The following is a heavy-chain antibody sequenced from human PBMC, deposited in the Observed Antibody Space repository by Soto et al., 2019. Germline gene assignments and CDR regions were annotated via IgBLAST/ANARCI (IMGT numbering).Heavy chain of an antibody. J-gene: IGHJ4*02. Sequence: GWLRRSCASSGFTFSSYGMHWVRQAPGKGLEWVAVIWYDGSNKYYADSVKGRLTISRDNSKNTLNLQMNSLRAEDTAVYYCERETRIAAAGSPHDYWGQGTLVTVYS. V-gene: IGHV3-33*01. D-gene: IGHD6-13*01. CDR3: ERETRIAAAGSPHDY. CDR1: GFTFSSYG. CDR2: IWYDGSNK.